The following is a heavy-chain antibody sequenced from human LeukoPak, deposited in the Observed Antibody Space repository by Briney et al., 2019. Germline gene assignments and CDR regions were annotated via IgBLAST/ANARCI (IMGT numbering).Heavy chain of an antibody. CDR3: ARARVYYFDY. CDR1: GGSFSGYY. Sequence: SETLSLTCAVYGGSFSGYYWSWIRQPPGKGLEWIGEINHSGSTNYNPSLKSRVTISVDTSKNQFPLKLSSVTAADTAVYYCARARVYYFDYWGQGTLVTVSS. D-gene: IGHD3-3*01. J-gene: IGHJ4*02. CDR2: INHSGST. V-gene: IGHV4-34*01.